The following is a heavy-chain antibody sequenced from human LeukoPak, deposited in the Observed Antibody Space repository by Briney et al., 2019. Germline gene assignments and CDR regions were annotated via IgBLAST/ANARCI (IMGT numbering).Heavy chain of an antibody. CDR2: IHYDSSTE. CDR3: ARLQYPRTFDY. V-gene: IGHV3-30*02. Sequence: GGSLRLSCAASGFAFSSYGMHWVRQAPGKGLEWVAYIHYDSSTEDYADSVKGRFTISRDNSKNTLYLQMNSLRAEDTAVYYCARLQYPRTFDYWGQGTLVTVSS. J-gene: IGHJ4*02. CDR1: GFAFSSYG. D-gene: IGHD4-11*01.